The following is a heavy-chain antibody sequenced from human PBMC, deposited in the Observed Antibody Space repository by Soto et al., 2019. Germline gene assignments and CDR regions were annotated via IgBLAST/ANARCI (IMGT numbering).Heavy chain of an antibody. V-gene: IGHV3-23*01. CDR1: GFTFSNYA. CDR2: MSGSGGST. J-gene: IGHJ4*02. CDR3: AKEPNYDFWSGYRYFDS. Sequence: DVQLLESGGGLVQPGGSLRLSCTASGFTFSNYAMSWVRQAPGKGLEWVSSMSGSGGSTYCADSVKGRFTISRDNSKKTLDLHMSSLRAEDTAFYYCAKEPNYDFWSGYRYFDSWGQGSLVTVSS. D-gene: IGHD3-3*01.